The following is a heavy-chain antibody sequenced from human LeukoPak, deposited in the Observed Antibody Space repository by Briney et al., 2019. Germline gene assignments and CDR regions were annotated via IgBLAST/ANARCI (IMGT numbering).Heavy chain of an antibody. CDR3: AILRSGSYYYYYYMDV. V-gene: IGHV4-38-2*02. J-gene: IGHJ6*03. D-gene: IGHD3-3*01. CDR2: IYRSGST. Sequence: SETLSLTCTVSGYSISSGYYWGWIRQPPGKGLEWIGSIYRSGSTYYNPSLKSRVTIAVDTSKNQFSLKLSSVTAADTAVYYCAILRSGSYYYYYYMDVWGKGTTVTVSS. CDR1: GYSISSGYY.